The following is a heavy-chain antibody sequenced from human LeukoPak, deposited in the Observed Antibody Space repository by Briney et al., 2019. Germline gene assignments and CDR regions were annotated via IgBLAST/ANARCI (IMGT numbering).Heavy chain of an antibody. J-gene: IGHJ4*02. D-gene: IGHD6-19*01. V-gene: IGHV1-2*02. CDR2: INPDNGGT. Sequence: GASVKVSCKASGYTFTDYYMHWVRQAPGQGLEWMGWINPDNGGTNYAQKFKGRVTMTRDTSINTVYMELIRVKSDDTALYYCARVHSGWYGHFDYWGQGTLVTVSS. CDR3: ARVHSGWYGHFDY. CDR1: GYTFTDYY.